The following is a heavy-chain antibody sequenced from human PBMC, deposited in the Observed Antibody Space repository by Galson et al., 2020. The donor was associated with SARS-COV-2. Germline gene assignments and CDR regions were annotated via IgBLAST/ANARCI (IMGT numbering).Heavy chain of an antibody. V-gene: IGHV4-30-4*01. CDR2: IYYSGST. CDR3: AREGWRITIFGVVNRDAFDI. D-gene: IGHD3-3*01. Sequence: SETLSLTCTVSGGSISSGDYYWSWIRQPPGKGLEWIGYIYYSGSTYYNPSLRSRVTISEDTSKNQFSLKLSSVTAADTAVYYCAREGWRITIFGVVNRDAFDIWGQGTMVTVSS. CDR1: GGSISSGDYY. J-gene: IGHJ3*02.